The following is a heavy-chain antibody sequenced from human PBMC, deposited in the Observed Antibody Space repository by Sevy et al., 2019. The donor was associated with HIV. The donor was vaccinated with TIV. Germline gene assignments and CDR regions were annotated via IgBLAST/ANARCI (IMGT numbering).Heavy chain of an antibody. V-gene: IGHV3-7*03. J-gene: IGHJ6*02. CDR1: GFTFSSYW. CDR3: ARDCSSTSCLWGLDV. CDR2: IKKDGSEK. Sequence: GGSLRLSCAASGFTFSSYWMTWVRQAPGKGLEWVANIKKDGSEKYYVDSVKGRFTISRVNAKKSLYLQMNSLRAEDTAVYYCARDCSSTSCLWGLDVWGQGTTVTVSS. D-gene: IGHD2-2*01.